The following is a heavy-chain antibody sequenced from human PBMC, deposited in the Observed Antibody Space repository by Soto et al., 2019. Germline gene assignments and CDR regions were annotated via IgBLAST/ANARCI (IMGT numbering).Heavy chain of an antibody. CDR1: GASMSSYY. CDR2: IYYSGTT. V-gene: IGHV4-59*12. CDR3: ARDKITGLFDY. Sequence: SETLSLTCTASGASMSSYYWSWIRQPPGMGLEWIGYIYYSGTTNYNPSLKGRVTISVDTSKNQFSLKLTSVTAADTAVYYCARDKITGLFDYWGQGTQVTVSS. D-gene: IGHD2-8*02. J-gene: IGHJ4*02.